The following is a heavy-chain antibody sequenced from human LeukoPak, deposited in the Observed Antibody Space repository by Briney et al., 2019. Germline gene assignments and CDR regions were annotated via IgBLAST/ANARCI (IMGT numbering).Heavy chain of an antibody. CDR3: ARRYFDWFLGAGGSLDV. CDR2: IKQDGREK. V-gene: IGHV3-7*01. D-gene: IGHD3-9*01. CDR1: GFTFRSYW. J-gene: IGHJ3*01. Sequence: PGGSLRLSCAGSGFTFRSYWMPWVRQAPGKGLEWVANIKQDGREKYYVDSVKGRFTISRDNANDSVYLQMNSLRAEDTSVYYCARRYFDWFLGAGGSLDVWGQGTMVTVSS.